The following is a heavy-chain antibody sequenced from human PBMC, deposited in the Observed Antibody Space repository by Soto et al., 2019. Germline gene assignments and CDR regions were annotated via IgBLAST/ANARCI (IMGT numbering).Heavy chain of an antibody. CDR3: ARDLGRVAGTTYYYGMDV. CDR1: GYTFTGYY. D-gene: IGHD6-19*01. CDR2: INPNSGGT. Sequence: ASVKVSCKASGYTFTGYYMHWVRQAPGQGLEWMGWINPNSGGTNYAQKFQGWVTMTRDTSISTAYMELSRLRSDDTAVYYCARDLGRVAGTTYYYGMDVWGQGTTVTVSS. J-gene: IGHJ6*02. V-gene: IGHV1-2*04.